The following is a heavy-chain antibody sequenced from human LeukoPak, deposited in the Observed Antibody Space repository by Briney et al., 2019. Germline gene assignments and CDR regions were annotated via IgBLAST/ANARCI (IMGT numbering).Heavy chain of an antibody. CDR2: IRSKAYGGTT. CDR3: TRDRVGYCSSTSCRVMGAFDI. J-gene: IGHJ3*02. Sequence: GGSLRLSCTASGFTFGDYAMSWVRQAPGKGLEWVGFIRSKAYGGTTEYAASVKGGFTISRDDSKSIAYLQMNSLKTEDTAVYYCTRDRVGYCSSTSCRVMGAFDIWGQGTMVTVSS. D-gene: IGHD2-2*01. CDR1: GFTFGDYA. V-gene: IGHV3-49*04.